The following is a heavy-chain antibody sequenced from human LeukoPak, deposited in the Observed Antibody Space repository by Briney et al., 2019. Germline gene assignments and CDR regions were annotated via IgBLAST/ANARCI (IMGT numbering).Heavy chain of an antibody. D-gene: IGHD3-10*01. Sequence: SQTLSLTRTVSGVSISSYYWSWIRQPPGKGLEWIGYIYYSGSTNYNPSLKSRANISSDTSKNQFCLNLSSVTAAPTAVYCFARVHSSGDVNCFDPSGQRKLVTVSS. CDR1: GVSISSYY. CDR2: IYYSGST. CDR3: ARVHSSGDVNCFDP. V-gene: IGHV4-59*01. J-gene: IGHJ5*02.